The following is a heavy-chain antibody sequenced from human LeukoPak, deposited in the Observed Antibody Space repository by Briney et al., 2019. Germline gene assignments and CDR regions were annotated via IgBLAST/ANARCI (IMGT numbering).Heavy chain of an antibody. D-gene: IGHD2-2*01. V-gene: IGHV4-30-2*01. CDR2: IYHSGST. J-gene: IGHJ4*02. CDR1: GGSISSGGYY. CDR3: ARDCSSTSCYGTNVDY. Sequence: SSETLSLTCTVSGGSISSGGYYWSWIRQPPGKGLEWIGYIYHSGSTYYNPSLKSRVTISVDRSKNQFSLKLSSVTAADTAVYYCARDCSSTSCYGTNVDYWGQGTLVTVSS.